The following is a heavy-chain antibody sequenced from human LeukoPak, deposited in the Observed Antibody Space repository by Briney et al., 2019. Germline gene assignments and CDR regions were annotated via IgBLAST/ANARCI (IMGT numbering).Heavy chain of an antibody. CDR3: ARHESDSSGHLEGRGDAFDI. J-gene: IGHJ3*02. CDR2: IYYSGST. Sequence: SETLSLTCTVSGGSISSSSYYWGWIRQPPGKGLEWIGSIYYSGSTYYNPSLKSRVTISVDTSKNQFSLKLSSVTAADTAVYYCARHESDSSGHLEGRGDAFDIWGQGTMVTVSS. CDR1: GGSISSSSYY. V-gene: IGHV4-39*01. D-gene: IGHD3-22*01.